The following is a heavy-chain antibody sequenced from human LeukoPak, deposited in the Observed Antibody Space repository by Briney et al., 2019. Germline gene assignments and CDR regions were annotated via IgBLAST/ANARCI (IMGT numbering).Heavy chain of an antibody. CDR3: ASTRDSSGWYDY. Sequence: PSETLSLTCTVSGGSISSYYWSWIRQPPGKGLEWIGYIYYSGSTNYNPSLKSRVTISVDTSKNQFSLKLSSVTAADTAVCYCASTRDSSGWYDYWGQGTLVTVSS. CDR1: GGSISSYY. D-gene: IGHD6-19*01. V-gene: IGHV4-59*08. J-gene: IGHJ4*02. CDR2: IYYSGST.